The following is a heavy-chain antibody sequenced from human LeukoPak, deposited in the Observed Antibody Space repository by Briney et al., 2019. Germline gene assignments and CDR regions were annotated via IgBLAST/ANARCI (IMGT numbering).Heavy chain of an antibody. V-gene: IGHV3-15*01. J-gene: IGHJ4*02. CDR1: GFTLSNAG. D-gene: IGHD3-3*01. CDR2: IKGKTDGGKT. CDR3: TTDLPGYDFWSGYYIRYYFDY. Sequence: GGSLRLSCAASGFTLSNAGMSWVRQAPGKGREWVGGIKGKTDGGKTDYAAPVKGRFTISRDDSKNTLYLQMNSLKTEDTAVYYCTTDLPGYDFWSGYYIRYYFDYWGQGTLVTVSS.